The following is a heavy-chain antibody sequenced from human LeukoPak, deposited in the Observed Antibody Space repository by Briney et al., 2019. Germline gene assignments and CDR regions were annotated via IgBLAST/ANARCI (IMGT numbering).Heavy chain of an antibody. CDR3: ARATATYSVSPGALDI. Sequence: PGRSLRLSCAASGFSFSDYYMTWIRQAPGKGLEWVSYVSSSGSTKKYADSVKGRFTISRDNAEKSLYLQMDSLRVEDTAIYYCARATATYSVSPGALDIWGQGTTVIVSS. V-gene: IGHV3-11*04. J-gene: IGHJ3*02. CDR1: GFSFSDYY. D-gene: IGHD1-26*01. CDR2: VSSSGSTK.